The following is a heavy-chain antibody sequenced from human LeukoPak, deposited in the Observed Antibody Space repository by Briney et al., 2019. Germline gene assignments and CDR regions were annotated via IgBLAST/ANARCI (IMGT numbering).Heavy chain of an antibody. J-gene: IGHJ6*03. D-gene: IGHD2-2*01. Sequence: GSLRLSCAASGFTFSTYAMHWVRQAPGKGMEWVAVTSFDGTTKYYADSVKGRFTVSRDNSKNTLILQMNSLRAEDTAVYYCARGSSTNCYGGNCFYYYMAVWGKGTMVTVSS. CDR3: ARGSSTNCYGGNCFYYYMAV. V-gene: IGHV3-30*04. CDR1: GFTFSTYA. CDR2: TSFDGTTK.